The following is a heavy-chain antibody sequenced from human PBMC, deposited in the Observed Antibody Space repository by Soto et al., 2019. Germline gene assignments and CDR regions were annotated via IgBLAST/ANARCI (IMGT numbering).Heavy chain of an antibody. J-gene: IGHJ6*02. D-gene: IGHD4-17*01. Sequence: QVQLVQSGAEVKKPGASVKVACKTSGYTFSSYGISWVRQAPGQGLEWMGWISAYNGNTNYAQKLQGRVTMTTDTSTSTAYMELRSLRSDDTAVYYCARGRATVTSYYGMDVWGPGTTVTVSS. CDR2: ISAYNGNT. CDR1: GYTFSSYG. CDR3: ARGRATVTSYYGMDV. V-gene: IGHV1-18*01.